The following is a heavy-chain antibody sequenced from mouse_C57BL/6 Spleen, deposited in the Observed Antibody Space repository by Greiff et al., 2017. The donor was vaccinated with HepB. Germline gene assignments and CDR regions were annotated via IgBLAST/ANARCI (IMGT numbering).Heavy chain of an antibody. CDR3: AIYYYGSSYFDY. J-gene: IGHJ2*01. CDR1: GYTFTDYY. CDR2: INPNNGGT. V-gene: IGHV1-26*01. Sequence: EVQLQQSGPELVKPGASVKISCKASGYTFTDYYMNWVKQSHGKSLEWLGDINPNNGGTSYNQKFKGKATLTVDKSSSTAYMELRSLTSEDSAVYYCAIYYYGSSYFDYWGQGTTLTVSS. D-gene: IGHD1-1*01.